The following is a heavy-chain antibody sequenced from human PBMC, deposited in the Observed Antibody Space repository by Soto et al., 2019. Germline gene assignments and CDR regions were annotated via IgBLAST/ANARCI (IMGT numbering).Heavy chain of an antibody. CDR1: GGSLSSGNFY. CDR2: IYYSGST. Sequence: QVQLQESSPGLVRPSQTLSLTCAVSGGSLSSGNFYWNWIRQHPAKGLEWIGYIYYSGSTYYNPSLNSRVTISVDTSNNQFSLKLGSVTAADTAVYYCAREVPAAMGGVPYYYMDVWGKGTTVTVSS. CDR3: AREVPAAMGGVPYYYMDV. V-gene: IGHV4-31*11. D-gene: IGHD2-2*01. J-gene: IGHJ6*03.